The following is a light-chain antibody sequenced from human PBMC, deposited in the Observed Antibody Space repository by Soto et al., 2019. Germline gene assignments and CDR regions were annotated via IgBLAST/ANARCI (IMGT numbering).Light chain of an antibody. CDR3: QQCGGSPT. V-gene: IGKV3-20*01. CDR2: GAS. Sequence: EIVLTQSPGTLSLSPGERASLSCRASQRISSTFLAWYQQKPGQAPRLLIYGASSRATVIPDRFSGSGSGTDFTLTISRLEAEDFAMYYCQQCGGSPTFGQGTKVEVK. CDR1: QRISSTF. J-gene: IGKJ1*01.